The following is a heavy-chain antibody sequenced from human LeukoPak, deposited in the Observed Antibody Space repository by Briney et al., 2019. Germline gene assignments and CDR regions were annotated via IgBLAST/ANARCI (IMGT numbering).Heavy chain of an antibody. CDR1: GRSIGSGSYY. D-gene: IGHD3-3*01. CDR2: ISTSGST. J-gene: IGHJ3*02. CDR3: ATAQYYAFWSGYYTRDAFDI. V-gene: IGHV4-61*02. Sequence: SQTLSLTCTVSGRSIGSGSYYWRWIRQPAGKGLEWIERISTSGSTNYIPSLKSRVNISVDTPKNQFSLKLSSVTAADTAMYYCATAQYYAFWSGYYTRDAFDIWGQGTMVTVSS.